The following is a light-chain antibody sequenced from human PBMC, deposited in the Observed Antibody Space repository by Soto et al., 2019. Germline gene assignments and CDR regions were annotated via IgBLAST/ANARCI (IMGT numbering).Light chain of an antibody. CDR1: SSDVGGYNY. V-gene: IGLV2-14*01. Sequence: QSALIQPASVSGSPGQSITISCTGTSSDVGGYNYVSWYQQHPGKAPKLMIYEVSNRPSGVSNRFSGSKSGNTASLTISGLQPEDEADYYCSSFTTSSTVVFGGGTKLTVL. CDR2: EVS. CDR3: SSFTTSSTVV. J-gene: IGLJ2*01.